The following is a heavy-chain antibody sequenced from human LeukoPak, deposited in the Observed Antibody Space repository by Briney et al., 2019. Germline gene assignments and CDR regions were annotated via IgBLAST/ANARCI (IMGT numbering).Heavy chain of an antibody. CDR2: IYTSGST. CDR3: ARDLNIYDSSGRLDY. Sequence: PSETLSLTCTVSGGSISSYYWSWIRQPAGKGLEWIGRIYTSGSTNYNPSLKSRVTTSVDTSKNQFSLKLSSVTAADTAVYYCARDLNIYDSSGRLDYWGQGTLVTVSS. D-gene: IGHD3-22*01. V-gene: IGHV4-4*07. CDR1: GGSISSYY. J-gene: IGHJ4*02.